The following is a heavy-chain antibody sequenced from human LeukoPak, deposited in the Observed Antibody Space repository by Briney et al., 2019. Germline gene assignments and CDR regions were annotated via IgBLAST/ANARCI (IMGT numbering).Heavy chain of an antibody. J-gene: IGHJ3*02. Sequence: GGSLRLSCAASGFTSSSYDMHWVRQATGKGLEWVSAIGTAGDTYYPGSVKGRFTISRENAKNSLYLQMNSLRAGDTAVYYCARTTMMDAFDIWGQGTMVTVSS. D-gene: IGHD3-22*01. V-gene: IGHV3-13*01. CDR2: IGTAGDT. CDR3: ARTTMMDAFDI. CDR1: GFTSSSYD.